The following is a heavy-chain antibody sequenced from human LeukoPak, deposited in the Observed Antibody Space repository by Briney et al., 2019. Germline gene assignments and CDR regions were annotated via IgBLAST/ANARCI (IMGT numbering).Heavy chain of an antibody. CDR1: GFTFSIYG. D-gene: IGHD1-26*01. Sequence: GGSLRLSCAASGFTFSIYGMSWVRQAPGKGLKWVPAISGSGGSTYYADSVKGRFTISRDNSKNTLYLQMNSLRAEDTAVYYCAKLVCLGRLVLVGATYYFDYWGQGTLVTVSS. CDR3: AKLVCLGRLVLVGATYYFDY. V-gene: IGHV3-23*01. CDR2: ISGSGGST. J-gene: IGHJ4*02.